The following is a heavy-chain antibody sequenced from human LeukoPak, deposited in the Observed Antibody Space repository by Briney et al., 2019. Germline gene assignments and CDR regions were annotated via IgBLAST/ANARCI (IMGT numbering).Heavy chain of an antibody. D-gene: IGHD4-17*01. J-gene: IGHJ4*02. Sequence: GGSLRLSCAASEFTLSSYWMSWVRQAPGKGLEWVANIKQDGGQIYYLESVKGRFTVSRDNAKNSLYLQMNSLRAEDTAVYYCARLGARQMLEYWGQGTLVTVSS. V-gene: IGHV3-7*01. CDR3: ARLGARQMLEY. CDR2: IKQDGGQI. CDR1: EFTLSSYW.